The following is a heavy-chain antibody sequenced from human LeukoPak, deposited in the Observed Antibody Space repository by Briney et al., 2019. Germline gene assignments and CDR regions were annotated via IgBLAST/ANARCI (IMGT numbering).Heavy chain of an antibody. CDR1: GGSISSGDYY. V-gene: IGHV4-30-4*01. CDR3: ARDSSSYYYYYGMDA. CDR2: IYYSGST. J-gene: IGHJ6*02. D-gene: IGHD6-6*01. Sequence: SETLSLTCTVSGGSISSGDYYWSWIRQPPGKGLEWIGYIYYSGSTYYNPSLKSRVTISVDTSKNQFSLKLSSVTAADTAVYYCARDSSSYYYYYGMDAWGQGTTVTVS.